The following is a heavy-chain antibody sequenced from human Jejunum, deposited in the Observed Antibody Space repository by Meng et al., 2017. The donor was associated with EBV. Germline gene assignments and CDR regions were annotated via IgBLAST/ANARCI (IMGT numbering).Heavy chain of an antibody. V-gene: IGHV1-18*01. Sequence: VQLVHFGAGVNKPGTSVKVSCKAAGYTFTSYGISWVRQAPGQGLEWMAWISAYNGKTNYAQNLQGRVTLTTDTSTTTTYMELRSLRSDDTAVYYCARDGPDYGNYINFDYWGQGTLVTVSS. CDR2: ISAYNGKT. J-gene: IGHJ4*02. CDR1: GYTFTSYG. CDR3: ARDGPDYGNYINFDY. D-gene: IGHD4-11*01.